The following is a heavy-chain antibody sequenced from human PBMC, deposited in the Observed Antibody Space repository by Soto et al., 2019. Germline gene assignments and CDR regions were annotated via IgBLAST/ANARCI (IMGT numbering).Heavy chain of an antibody. CDR2: IYYSGST. D-gene: IGHD6-13*01. V-gene: IGHV4-39*01. Sequence: PSETLSLTCTFSGVSISSSSYYCGWIRQPPWKGLEWIGSIYYSGSTYYNPSLKSRVTISVDTSKNQFSLKLSSVTAADTAVYYCARGNSSSWYWAFHYWGQGTLGTVCS. CDR1: GVSISSSSYY. CDR3: ARGNSSSWYWAFHY. J-gene: IGHJ4*02.